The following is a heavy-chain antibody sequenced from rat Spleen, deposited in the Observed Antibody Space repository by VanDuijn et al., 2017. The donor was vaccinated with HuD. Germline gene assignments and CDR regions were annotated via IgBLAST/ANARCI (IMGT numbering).Heavy chain of an antibody. J-gene: IGHJ2*01. V-gene: IGHV5-20*01. CDR1: GFTFSDYY. CDR2: ISTDGGSS. D-gene: IGHD1-1*01. Sequence: EVQLVESGGGLVQPGRSLKLSCAASGFTFSDYYMDWVRQAPTKGLEWVASISTDGGSSYYRDSVKGRFTISRDNAKNSLYLQMDSLRSEDTATYYCARHDYVLSGDFDYWGQGVMVTVSS. CDR3: ARHDYVLSGDFDY.